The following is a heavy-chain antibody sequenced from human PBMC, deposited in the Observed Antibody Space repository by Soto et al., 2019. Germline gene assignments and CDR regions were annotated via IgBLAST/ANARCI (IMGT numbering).Heavy chain of an antibody. CDR1: GYTFTSYG. J-gene: IGHJ5*02. CDR2: INAANGDT. Sequence: ASVKVSCKASGYTFTSYGIHWVRQAPGQRRERMGWINAANGDTKYSPKFQGRFTITRDTSASRAYIELSSLRSGDTAVYYSVRKLVLAILIDWFERSGQRAPVTVS. D-gene: IGHD3-3*02. V-gene: IGHV1-3*01. CDR3: VRKLVLAILIDWFER.